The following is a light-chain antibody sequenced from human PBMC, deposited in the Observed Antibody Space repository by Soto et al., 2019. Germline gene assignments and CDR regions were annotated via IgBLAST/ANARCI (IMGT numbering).Light chain of an antibody. V-gene: IGKV1D-16*01. CDR2: ATS. J-gene: IGKJ5*01. CDR3: QQYHSYPLT. CDR1: QDISNW. Sequence: DIQMTQSPSSLSASVGDRVTITFRASQDISNWLAWYQQKPEKAPKSLISATSSLQSGVPSRFSGSGSGTEFTLTISSLQPEDFATYYCQQYHSYPLTFGQGTRLEIK.